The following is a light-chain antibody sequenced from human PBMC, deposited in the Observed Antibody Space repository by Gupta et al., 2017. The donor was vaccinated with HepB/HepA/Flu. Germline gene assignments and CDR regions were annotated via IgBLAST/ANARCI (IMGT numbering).Light chain of an antibody. J-gene: IGKJ5*01. V-gene: IGKV3-11*01. CDR1: QSVSYY. Sequence: EIVLTQSPATVSLSPGERATLSCRASQSVSYYLAWFRQKPGQAPRLLIYDASNRATGIPARFSGSGSGTDFTLTISSLEPEDFAVYYCQQRSNWPITFGQGTRLEIK. CDR2: DAS. CDR3: QQRSNWPIT.